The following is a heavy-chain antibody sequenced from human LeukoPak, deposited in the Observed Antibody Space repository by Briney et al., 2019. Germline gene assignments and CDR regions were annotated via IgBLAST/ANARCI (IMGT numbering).Heavy chain of an antibody. CDR2: IYSGGST. V-gene: IGHV3-53*01. Sequence: GGSLRLSCAASGFTVSSNYMSWVRQAPGKGLEWVSVIYSGGSTYYADSVKGRLTISRDHSKNTLYLRMNSLRAADTAVYYCARVTRGYGMDVWGQGTTVTVSS. CDR3: ARVTRGYGMDV. CDR1: GFTVSSNY. J-gene: IGHJ6*02.